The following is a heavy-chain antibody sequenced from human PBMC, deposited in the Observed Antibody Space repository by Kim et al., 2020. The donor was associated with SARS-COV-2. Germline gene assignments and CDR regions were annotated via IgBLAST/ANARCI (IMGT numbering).Heavy chain of an antibody. V-gene: IGHV3-30*18. CDR2: ISNDGSNK. CDR3: AKERTYSYHFDF. CDR1: RFRFSTYG. D-gene: IGHD1-1*01. J-gene: IGHJ4*02. Sequence: GGSLRLSCAASRFRFSTYGMHWVRQAPGKGLEWVALISNDGSNKYYADSVKGRFTISRDNSGKTLYLQMNSLRADDTAVYYCAKERTYSYHFDFWGQGTLVTVSS.